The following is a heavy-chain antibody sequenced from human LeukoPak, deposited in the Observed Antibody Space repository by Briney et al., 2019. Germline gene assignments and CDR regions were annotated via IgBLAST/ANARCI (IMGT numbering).Heavy chain of an antibody. D-gene: IGHD3-22*01. J-gene: IGHJ4*02. CDR2: ISSSSRYI. V-gene: IGHV3-21*01. Sequence: GGSLRLSCAASGFAFSDYSMKWVRQAPGKGLEWVSSISSSSRYIYQADSVKGRFTISRDNAKNSLYLQMNSLRAEDTAVYYCASGYDISGYYYNYWGQGTLVTVSS. CDR3: ASGYDISGYYYNY. CDR1: GFAFSDYS.